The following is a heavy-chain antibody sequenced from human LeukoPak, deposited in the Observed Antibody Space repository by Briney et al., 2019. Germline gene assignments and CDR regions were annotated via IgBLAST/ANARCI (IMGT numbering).Heavy chain of an antibody. V-gene: IGHV3-48*03. CDR3: ARDSGYCSSTSCYAT. CDR2: IHSSGGTI. D-gene: IGHD2-2*01. Sequence: GGSLRLSCAASGFTFSSYDMNWVRQAPGKGLEWVSYIHSSGGTIYYADSVKGRFTISRDNAKNSLYLQMNSLRAEDTAVYYCARDSGYCSSTSCYATWGQGTMVTVSS. J-gene: IGHJ3*01. CDR1: GFTFSSYD.